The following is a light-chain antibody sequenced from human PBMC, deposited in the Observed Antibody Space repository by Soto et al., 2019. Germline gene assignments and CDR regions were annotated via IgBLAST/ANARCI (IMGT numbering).Light chain of an antibody. CDR3: SSYTSSSTSDV. V-gene: IGLV2-14*01. CDR1: SSDVGGYNY. Sequence: QSVLTQPGSVSGSPGQSITISCTGTSSDVGGYNYVSWYQQHPGKAPKLMIYEVSNRPSGVSNRFSGSKSGNTASLTISGLQDEDEADYYCSSYTSSSTSDVFGNGNKVTV. J-gene: IGLJ1*01. CDR2: EVS.